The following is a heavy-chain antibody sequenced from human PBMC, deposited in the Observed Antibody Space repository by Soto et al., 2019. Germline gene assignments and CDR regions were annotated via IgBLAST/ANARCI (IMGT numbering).Heavy chain of an antibody. CDR1: GFTFSSYG. CDR2: IWYDGSNK. CDR3: ARYGGHSLDS. J-gene: IGHJ4*02. Sequence: QVQLVESGGGVVQPGRSLRLSCAASGFTFSSYGMHWVRQAPGKGLEWVAVIWYDGSNKYYGDSVKGRFTISRDNSKNTLYLQMNSLRAEDTAMYYCARYGGHSLDSWGKGTLVTVSS. V-gene: IGHV3-33*01. D-gene: IGHD2-21*02.